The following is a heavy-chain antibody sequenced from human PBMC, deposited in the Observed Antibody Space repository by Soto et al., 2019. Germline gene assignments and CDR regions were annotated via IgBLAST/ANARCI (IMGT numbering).Heavy chain of an antibody. Sequence: EVQLVESGGGLVQPGGSLRLSCVASGFTFSNNWMHWVRQVPGKGLLWVSRINTDGTATNYADSVKGRFTVSRDNAKRTLYLQMNSLRVEDTAVYYCARDGEGYWGQGTLVTVSS. CDR3: ARDGEGY. V-gene: IGHV3-74*01. CDR1: GFTFSNNW. D-gene: IGHD2-21*01. J-gene: IGHJ4*02. CDR2: INTDGTAT.